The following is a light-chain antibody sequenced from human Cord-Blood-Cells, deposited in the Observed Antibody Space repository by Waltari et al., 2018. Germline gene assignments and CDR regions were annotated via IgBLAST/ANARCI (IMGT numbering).Light chain of an antibody. J-gene: IGKJ2*01. CDR2: GAA. V-gene: IGKV3-20*01. Sequence: EIVLTQSPGTMSLSPGERATLSCRASQSVSSSYLAWYQQKPGHAPRLLIYGAASRATGIPDSFSGSGSGTDFTLTISRLEPEDFAVYYCQQYGSSPYTFGQGTKLEIK. CDR1: QSVSSSY. CDR3: QQYGSSPYT.